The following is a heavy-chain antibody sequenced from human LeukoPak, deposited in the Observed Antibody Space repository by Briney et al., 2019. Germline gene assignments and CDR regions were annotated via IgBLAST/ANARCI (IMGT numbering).Heavy chain of an antibody. CDR2: INHSGST. J-gene: IGHJ3*02. V-gene: IGHV4-34*01. D-gene: IGHD5-24*01. CDR3: ARDTGDGYNLDAFDI. CDR1: GGSFSGYY. Sequence: SETLSLTCAVYGGSFSGYYWNWIRQPPGKGLEWIGEINHSGSTNYNPSLKSRVTISVDTSKNQFSLKLSSVTAADTAVYYCARDTGDGYNLDAFDIWGQGTMVTVSS.